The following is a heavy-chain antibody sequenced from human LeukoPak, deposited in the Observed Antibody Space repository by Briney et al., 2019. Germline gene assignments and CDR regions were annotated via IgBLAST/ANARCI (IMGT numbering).Heavy chain of an antibody. D-gene: IGHD4-17*01. J-gene: IGHJ2*01. CDR2: ITWNGGQT. CDR3: ARSSTTVTTRFFDL. Sequence: GGSLRLSCAASGFTFDDYGISWVGQGPGKGLEWVSTITWNGGQTAYADSVKGRFTISRDNAKNSLYLEMNSLSPEDTALYYCARSSTTVTTRFFDLWGRGTLVTVSS. CDR1: GFTFDDYG. V-gene: IGHV3-20*04.